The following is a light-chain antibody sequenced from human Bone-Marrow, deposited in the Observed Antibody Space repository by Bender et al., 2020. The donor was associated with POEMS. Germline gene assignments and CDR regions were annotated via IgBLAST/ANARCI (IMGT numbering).Light chain of an antibody. CDR2: NNI. CDR1: SSNIGAHYN. Sequence: QSVLTQPPSVSGAPGQRVTISCIGSSSNIGAHYNVQWYKEIPGGAPKVLIYNNIFRPSGVPDRLSASKSDNTASLTIAGLQAEDEADYYCCSYTGSSTPFVFGTGTKVTVL. J-gene: IGLJ1*01. CDR3: CSYTGSSTPFV. V-gene: IGLV1-40*01.